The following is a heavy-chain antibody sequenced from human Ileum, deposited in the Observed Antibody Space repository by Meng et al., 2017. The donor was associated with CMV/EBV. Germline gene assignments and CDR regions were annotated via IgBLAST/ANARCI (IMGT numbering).Heavy chain of an antibody. Sequence: GESLKISCAASGFTFSSYWMHWVRQAPGKGLVWVSRIESDGNGATYADSVKGRFTISRDNAKNTLYLQMNSLRAEDTAVYYCVKGEWGVDYWGQGTLVTVSS. CDR1: GFTFSSYW. J-gene: IGHJ4*02. CDR3: VKGEWGVDY. D-gene: IGHD3-16*01. V-gene: IGHV3-74*01. CDR2: IESDGNGA.